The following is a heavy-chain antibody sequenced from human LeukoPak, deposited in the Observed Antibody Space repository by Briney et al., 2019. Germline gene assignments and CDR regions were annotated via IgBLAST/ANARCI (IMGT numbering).Heavy chain of an antibody. CDR2: IIPIFGIA. D-gene: IGHD3-22*01. V-gene: IGHV1-69*04. CDR3: ARGRGITMIVVAAGDAFDI. CDR1: GGTFSSYA. Sequence: SVKVSCKASGGTFSSYAISWVRQAPGQGREWMGRIIPIFGIANYAQKFQVRVTITADKSTSTAYMELSRLRSEDTAVYYCARGRGITMIVVAAGDAFDIWGQGTMVTVSS. J-gene: IGHJ3*02.